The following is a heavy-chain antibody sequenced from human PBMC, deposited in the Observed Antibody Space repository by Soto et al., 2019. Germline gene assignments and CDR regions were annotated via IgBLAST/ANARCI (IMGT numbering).Heavy chain of an antibody. D-gene: IGHD6-13*01. CDR1: GGSTSGLY. V-gene: IGHV4-59*11. CDR2: IYSSGSP. J-gene: IGHJ4*02. Sequence: SETLSLTCTVSGGSTSGLYWSWIRQPPGKGLEWIGYIYSSGSPHHNPSLKSRVITKDTSKNQVVLTMTNMDPVDTATYYCAHSSSDSSSWCDYWGQGTLVTVSS. CDR3: AHSSSDSSSWCDY.